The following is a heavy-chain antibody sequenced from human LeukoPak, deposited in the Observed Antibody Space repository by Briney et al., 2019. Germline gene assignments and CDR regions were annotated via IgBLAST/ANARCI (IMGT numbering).Heavy chain of an antibody. D-gene: IGHD1-26*01. Sequence: KTSETLSLTCAVYGGSFSGYYWSWIRQPPGKGLEWIGEINHSGSSNYNPSLKSRVTISVDTSKNQFSLKLSSVTAADTAVYYCARGRGSYWGQGTLVTVSS. V-gene: IGHV4-34*01. CDR3: ARGRGSY. J-gene: IGHJ4*02. CDR1: GGSFSGYY. CDR2: INHSGSS.